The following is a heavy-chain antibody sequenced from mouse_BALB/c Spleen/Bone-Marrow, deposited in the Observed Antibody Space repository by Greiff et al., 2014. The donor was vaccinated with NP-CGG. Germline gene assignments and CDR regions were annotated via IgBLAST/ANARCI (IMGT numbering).Heavy chain of an antibody. CDR3: ARITTATGAMDY. Sequence: VKLQESGPGLVAPSQSLSITCTVSGFSLTSYGLHWVRQPPGKGLEWLGVIWADGSTNYNSALMSRLSIRKDNSKSQVFLKMNSLQTDDTAMYYCARITTATGAMDYWGQRTSVTVSS. CDR2: IWADGST. J-gene: IGHJ4*01. D-gene: IGHD1-2*01. V-gene: IGHV2-9*02. CDR1: GFSLTSYG.